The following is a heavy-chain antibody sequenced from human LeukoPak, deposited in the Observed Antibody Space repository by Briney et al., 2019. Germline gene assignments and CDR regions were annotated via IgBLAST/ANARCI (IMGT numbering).Heavy chain of an antibody. J-gene: IGHJ6*02. CDR1: GFIFDDYV. CDR3: AKDIRGATVTDYGMDV. D-gene: IGHD4-17*01. Sequence: PGGSLRLSCAASGFIFDDYVMHWVRQVPGKGLEWVSGISWNSASIGYADSVKGRFTISRDSAKNFLYLQMNSLRVEDTALYYCAKDIRGATVTDYGMDVWGQGTTVTVSS. V-gene: IGHV3-9*01. CDR2: ISWNSASI.